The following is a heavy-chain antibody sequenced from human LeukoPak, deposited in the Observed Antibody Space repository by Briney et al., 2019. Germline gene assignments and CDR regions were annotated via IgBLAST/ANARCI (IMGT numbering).Heavy chain of an antibody. CDR1: GGSFSGYY. J-gene: IGHJ5*02. V-gene: IGHV4-34*01. D-gene: IGHD3-3*01. CDR3: ARGGPAYYDFWSGPYANWFDP. CDR2: INHSGST. Sequence: SETLSLTCAVYGGSFSGYYWSWIRQPPGKGLEWIREINHSGSTNYNPSLKSRVTISVDTSKNQFSLKLSSVTAADTAVYYCARGGPAYYDFWSGPYANWFDPWGQGTLVTVSS.